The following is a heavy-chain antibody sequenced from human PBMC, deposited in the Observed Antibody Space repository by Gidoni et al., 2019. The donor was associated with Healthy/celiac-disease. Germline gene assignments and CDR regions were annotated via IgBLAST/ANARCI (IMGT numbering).Heavy chain of an antibody. J-gene: IGHJ4*02. V-gene: IGHV3-30*18. D-gene: IGHD6-19*01. CDR2: ISYDGSNK. Sequence: QVQLVESGGGVGQPGRSLRLSCAASGFPFSSYGMHWVRQAPGKGLEWVAVISYDGSNKYYADSVKGRFTISRDNSKNTLYLQMNSLRAEDTAVYYCAKDSSGWYGAFDYWGQGTLVTVSS. CDR3: AKDSSGWYGAFDY. CDR1: GFPFSSYG.